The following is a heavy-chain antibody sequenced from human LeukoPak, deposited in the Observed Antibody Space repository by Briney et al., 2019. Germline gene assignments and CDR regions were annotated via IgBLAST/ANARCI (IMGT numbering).Heavy chain of an antibody. Sequence: GGSLRLSCAASGFTFSSYAMSWVRQAPGKGLEWVSAISGSGGSTYYAGSVKGRFTISRDNSKNTLYLQMSSLRAEDTAVHYCAKDRRYFDWLLGGYFDYWGQGTLVTVSS. CDR2: ISGSGGST. CDR3: AKDRRYFDWLLGGYFDY. CDR1: GFTFSSYA. D-gene: IGHD3-9*01. J-gene: IGHJ4*02. V-gene: IGHV3-23*01.